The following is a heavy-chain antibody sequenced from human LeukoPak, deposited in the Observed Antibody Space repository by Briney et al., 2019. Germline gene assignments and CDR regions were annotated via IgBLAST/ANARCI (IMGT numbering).Heavy chain of an antibody. CDR2: IYYSGST. Sequence: SETLSLTCTVSGGSISSYYWSWIRQPPGKGLEWIGYIYYSGSTNYNPSLKSRVTISVDTSKNQFSLKLSSVTAADTAVYYCARETQGRYSYGYYFDYWGQGTLVTVSS. V-gene: IGHV4-59*12. CDR1: GGSISSYY. J-gene: IGHJ4*02. D-gene: IGHD5-18*01. CDR3: ARETQGRYSYGYYFDY.